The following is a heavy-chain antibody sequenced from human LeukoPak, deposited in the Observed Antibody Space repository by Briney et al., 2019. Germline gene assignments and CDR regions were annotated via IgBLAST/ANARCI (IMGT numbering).Heavy chain of an antibody. J-gene: IGHJ5*02. D-gene: IGHD3-10*01. CDR3: ARGNKYGSGTEGFDP. CDR2: INHSGST. Sequence: SGGSLRLSCEASGFTFSNYWMSWIRQPPGKGLEWIGEINHSGSTNYNPSLKSRVTISVDTSKNQFSLKLSSVTAADTAVYYCARGNKYGSGTEGFDPWGQGTLVTVSS. V-gene: IGHV4-34*01. CDR1: GFTFSNYW.